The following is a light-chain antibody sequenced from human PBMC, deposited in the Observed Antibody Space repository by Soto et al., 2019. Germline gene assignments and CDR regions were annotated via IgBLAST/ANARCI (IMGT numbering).Light chain of an antibody. CDR3: QQSYSSPWT. Sequence: DIQFTQSPSSLSASVRDSVTITCRASQNIRNYLNWYQQKPGRAPKLLIYAASSLQSGVPSRFSGGGSGTDCTLTITSLQPEDFETYYCQQSYSSPWTFGQGTKVDIK. J-gene: IGKJ1*01. CDR2: AAS. V-gene: IGKV1-39*01. CDR1: QNIRNY.